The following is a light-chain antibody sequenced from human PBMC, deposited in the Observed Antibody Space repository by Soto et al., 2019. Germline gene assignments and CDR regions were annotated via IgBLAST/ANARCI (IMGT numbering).Light chain of an antibody. V-gene: IGKV3-20*01. J-gene: IGKJ1*01. CDR1: QSVSSSY. Sequence: ESVLTQSPGTLSLSPGERATLSCRASQSVSSSYLAWYQQKPGQAPRLLIYGASSRATGIPDRFSGSGSGTDFTLTISRLEPEDFAVYYCQQYSSSPWTFGQGTKVEIK. CDR2: GAS. CDR3: QQYSSSPWT.